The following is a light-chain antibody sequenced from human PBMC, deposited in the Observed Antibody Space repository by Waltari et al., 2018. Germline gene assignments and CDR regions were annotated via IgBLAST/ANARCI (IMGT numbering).Light chain of an antibody. V-gene: IGLV2-11*01. Sequence: QSALTQPRSVPGSPGQSVTISCPGTSSHVGSYDYVSWYQQHPGKAPKVMIYDVNKRPSGVPDRFSGSKSGNTASLTISGLQAEDEAEYYCCSYGGSYYVLGTGTEVTVL. CDR2: DVN. CDR3: CSYGGSYYV. J-gene: IGLJ1*01. CDR1: SSHVGSYDY.